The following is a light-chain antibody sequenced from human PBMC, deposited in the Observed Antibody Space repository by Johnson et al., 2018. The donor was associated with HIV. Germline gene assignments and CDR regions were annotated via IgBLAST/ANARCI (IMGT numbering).Light chain of an antibody. CDR1: SSNIVNIY. V-gene: IGLV1-51*01. J-gene: IGLJ1*01. CDR2: EKN. Sequence: QSVLTQPPSVSAAPGQKVTISCSASSSNIVNIYISWYQHLPGTAPKLLIYEKNKRPSGIPDRFSGSKSGTSATLDITGLQTGDEADYYCASWDRSLTVGTVFGPGTRVTVL. CDR3: ASWDRSLTVGTV.